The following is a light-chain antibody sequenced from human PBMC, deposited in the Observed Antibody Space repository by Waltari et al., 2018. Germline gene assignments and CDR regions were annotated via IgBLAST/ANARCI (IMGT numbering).Light chain of an antibody. V-gene: IGLV3-21*04. CDR3: QVWDSSSDR. CDR2: YDS. Sequence: SYVLTQPPSVSVAPGKTARITCGGNNIGSKSVHWYQQKPGKAPVLVIYYDSDWPSGIPERFSGSNSGNTATLTISRVEAGDDADYYCQVWDSSSDRFGGGTKLTVL. CDR1: NIGSKS. J-gene: IGLJ2*01.